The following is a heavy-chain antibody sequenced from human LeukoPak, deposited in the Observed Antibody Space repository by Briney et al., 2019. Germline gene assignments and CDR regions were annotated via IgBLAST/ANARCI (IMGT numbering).Heavy chain of an antibody. J-gene: IGHJ6*04. Sequence: ASVKVSCKTSGYTFTGYYMHWVRQAPGQGLEWMGWINPNSGGTNYAQKFQGRVTITADKSTSTAYMELSSLRSEDTAVYYCARSAITMIVLDVWGKGTTVTVSS. D-gene: IGHD3-22*01. V-gene: IGHV1-2*02. CDR1: GYTFTGYY. CDR2: INPNSGGT. CDR3: ARSAITMIVLDV.